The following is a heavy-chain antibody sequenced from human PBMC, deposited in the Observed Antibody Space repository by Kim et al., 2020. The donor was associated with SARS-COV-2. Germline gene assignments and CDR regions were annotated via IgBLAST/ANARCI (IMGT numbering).Heavy chain of an antibody. Sequence: SETLSLTCTVSGGSISSGGYYWSWIRQHPGKGLEWIGYIYYSGSTYYNPSLKSRVTISVDTSKNQFSLKLSSVTAADTAVYYCARGVATKYYYYYYGMDVWGQGTTVTVSS. V-gene: IGHV4-31*03. CDR2: IYYSGST. J-gene: IGHJ6*02. CDR3: ARGVATKYYYYYYGMDV. D-gene: IGHD5-12*01. CDR1: GGSISSGGYY.